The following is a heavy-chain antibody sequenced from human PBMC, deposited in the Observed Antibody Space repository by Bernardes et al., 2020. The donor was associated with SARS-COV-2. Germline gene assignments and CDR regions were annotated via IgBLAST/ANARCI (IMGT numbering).Heavy chain of an antibody. CDR2: IIPIFGTA. Sequence: SVKVSCKASGGTFSSYAIVWVRQAPGQGLEWMGGIIPIFGTANYAQKFQGRVTITADESTSTAYMELSSLRSEDTAVYYCARDQVLGLRFNSVGLDVWGQGTTVTVSS. V-gene: IGHV1-69*13. CDR3: ARDQVLGLRFNSVGLDV. D-gene: IGHD3-16*01. CDR1: GGTFSSYA. J-gene: IGHJ6*02.